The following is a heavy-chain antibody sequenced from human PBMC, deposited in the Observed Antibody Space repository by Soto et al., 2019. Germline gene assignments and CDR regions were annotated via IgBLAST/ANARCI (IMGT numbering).Heavy chain of an antibody. CDR3: ASHSGSYYTSVDY. CDR2: ISGSGGST. D-gene: IGHD1-26*01. V-gene: IGHV3-23*01. Sequence: PGWSLRLSCAASGFTFSSYAMSWVRQAPGKGLEWVSAISGSGGSTYYADSVKGRFTTSRDSSKNTLYLQMNSLRAEDTAVYYCASHSGSYYTSVDYWGQGTLVTGSS. J-gene: IGHJ4*02. CDR1: GFTFSSYA.